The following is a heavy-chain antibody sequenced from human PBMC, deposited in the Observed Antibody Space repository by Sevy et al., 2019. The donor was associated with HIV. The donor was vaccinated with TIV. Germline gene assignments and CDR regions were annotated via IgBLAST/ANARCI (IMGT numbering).Heavy chain of an antibody. CDR1: GFSFSDYG. Sequence: GGSLRLSCAASGFSFSDYGMHWVRQAPGKGLEWVALISHDGTYKYYGDSVKGRFTMSRDNSKSTLYLQMNSLGPEDAAVYYWAKAVHNRLIGTRGDAFHMWGQGTVVTVSS. CDR3: AKAVHNRLIGTRGDAFHM. CDR2: ISHDGTYK. J-gene: IGHJ3*02. D-gene: IGHD1-1*01. V-gene: IGHV3-30*18.